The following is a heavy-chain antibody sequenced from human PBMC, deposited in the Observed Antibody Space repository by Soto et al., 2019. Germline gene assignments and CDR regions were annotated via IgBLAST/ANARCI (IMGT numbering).Heavy chain of an antibody. V-gene: IGHV3-15*07. D-gene: IGHD2-8*01. CDR3: TTDLFLAVSPDDAFDI. J-gene: IGHJ3*02. Sequence: GGSLRLSCAASGFTFSNAWMNWVRQAPGKGLEWVGRIKSKTDGGTTDYAAPVKGRFTISRDDSKNTLYLQMNSLKTEDTAVYYCTTDLFLAVSPDDAFDIWGQGTMVTVSS. CDR2: IKSKTDGGTT. CDR1: GFTFSNAW.